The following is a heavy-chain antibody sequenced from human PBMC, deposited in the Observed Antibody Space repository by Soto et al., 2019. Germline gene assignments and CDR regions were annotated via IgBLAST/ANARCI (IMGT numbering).Heavy chain of an antibody. V-gene: IGHV2-5*01. Sequence: SGPTLANPTQTLTLTCTFSGFSLSTSGVGVGWIRQPPGKALEWLALIYWNDDKRYSPSLKSRLTITNDTSKNQVVLTMTNMDPVDTATYYCAHRGYYDSSGYYLVDYWGQGTLVTVSS. D-gene: IGHD3-22*01. CDR2: IYWNDDK. J-gene: IGHJ4*02. CDR1: GFSLSTSGVG. CDR3: AHRGYYDSSGYYLVDY.